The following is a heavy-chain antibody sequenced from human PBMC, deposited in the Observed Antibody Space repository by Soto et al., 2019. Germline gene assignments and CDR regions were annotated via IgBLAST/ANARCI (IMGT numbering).Heavy chain of an antibody. V-gene: IGHV1-2*02. CDR2: INPNSGGT. CDR1: GYIFTGYY. D-gene: IGHD3-16*01. Sequence: GASVKVSCKASGYIFTGYYVHWVRQAPGQGLEWVGWINPNSGGTVYAQKFQGRVTMTWDTSISTAYMELSRLRSDDTAGYYFAIVGSSGRAFDIWGQGTMVTVSS. CDR3: AIVGSSGRAFDI. J-gene: IGHJ3*02.